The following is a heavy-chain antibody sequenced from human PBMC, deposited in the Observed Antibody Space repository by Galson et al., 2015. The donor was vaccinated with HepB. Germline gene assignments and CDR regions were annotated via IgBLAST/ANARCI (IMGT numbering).Heavy chain of an antibody. CDR2: VSGSGGST. Sequence: ALRLSCAASGFTFGSSAQGWGRPAPGQGLGCVAAVSGSGGSTYYADSVKGRFTISRDNSKNTLYLQMNSLRAEDTAVYYCARGSLLEGFDPWGQGTLVTVSS. V-gene: IGHV3-23*01. CDR1: GFTFGSSA. J-gene: IGHJ5*02. CDR3: ARGSLLEGFDP. D-gene: IGHD1-1*01.